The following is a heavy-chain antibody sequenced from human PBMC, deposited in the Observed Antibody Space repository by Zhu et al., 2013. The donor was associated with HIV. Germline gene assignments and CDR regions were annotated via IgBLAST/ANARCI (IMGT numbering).Heavy chain of an antibody. CDR3: ARVSTTVRAFDI. D-gene: IGHD4-17*01. CDR2: IIPIFGTT. CDR1: GGTFSSYF. J-gene: IGHJ3*02. Sequence: QVQLVQSGAEVKKPGSSVKVSCKASGGTFSSYFISWVRQAPGQGLEWMGEIIPIFGTTKSAQRFEGRVTITAAESTSTAYLELSSLTSEDTAIYYCARVSTTVRAFDIWGQGTMVTVSS. V-gene: IGHV1-69*01.